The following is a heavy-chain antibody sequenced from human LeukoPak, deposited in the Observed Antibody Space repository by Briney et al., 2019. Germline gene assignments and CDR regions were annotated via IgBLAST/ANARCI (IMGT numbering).Heavy chain of an antibody. Sequence: SETLSLTCTVSSGSISSYYWGWIRQPPGKGLEWIGSIYYSGSTYYNPSLKSRVTISVDTSKNQFSLKLSSVTAADTAVYYCATGYDVVVPAASFDPWGQGTLVTVSS. CDR2: IYYSGST. CDR3: ATGYDVVVPAASFDP. CDR1: SGSISSYY. V-gene: IGHV4-39*01. J-gene: IGHJ5*02. D-gene: IGHD2-2*01.